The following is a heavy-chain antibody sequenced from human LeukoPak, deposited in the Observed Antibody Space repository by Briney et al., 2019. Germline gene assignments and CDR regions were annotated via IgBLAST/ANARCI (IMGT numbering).Heavy chain of an antibody. CDR3: AREFYYYDSSGYFRDFDY. Sequence: GGSLRLSCAASGFTVSSNYMSWVRQAPGKGLEWVSVIYSGGSTYYADSVKGRFTISRDNSKNTLYLQMNSLRAEDTAVYYCAREFYYYDSSGYFRDFDYWGQGTLVTVSS. J-gene: IGHJ4*02. V-gene: IGHV3-66*01. CDR2: IYSGGST. D-gene: IGHD3-22*01. CDR1: GFTVSSNY.